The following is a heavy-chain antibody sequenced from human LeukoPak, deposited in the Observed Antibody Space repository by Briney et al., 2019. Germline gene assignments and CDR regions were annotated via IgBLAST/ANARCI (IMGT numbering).Heavy chain of an antibody. D-gene: IGHD3-22*01. V-gene: IGHV3-11*04. CDR1: GFTFSAYW. CDR3: ARDYDSSGYYPFYFDY. CDR2: ISSSSSTI. J-gene: IGHJ4*02. Sequence: GGSLRLSCSASGFTFSAYWMSWIRQAPGKGLEWVSYISSSSSTIYYADSVKGRFTISRDNAKNSLYLQMNSLRAEDTAVYYCARDYDSSGYYPFYFDYWGQGTLVTVSS.